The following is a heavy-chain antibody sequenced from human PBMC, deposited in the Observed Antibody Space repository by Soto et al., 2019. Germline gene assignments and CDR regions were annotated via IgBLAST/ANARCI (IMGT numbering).Heavy chain of an antibody. CDR2: INHSGST. CDR3: ARVHRAIAARPASRPGAFDI. V-gene: IGHV4-34*01. J-gene: IGHJ3*02. D-gene: IGHD6-6*01. CDR1: GGSFSGYY. Sequence: SSETLSLTCAVYGGSFSGYYWSWIRQPPGKGLEWIGEINHSGSTNYNPSLKSRVTISVDTSKNQFSLKLSSVTAADTAVYYCARVHRAIAARPASRPGAFDIWGQGTMVTVSS.